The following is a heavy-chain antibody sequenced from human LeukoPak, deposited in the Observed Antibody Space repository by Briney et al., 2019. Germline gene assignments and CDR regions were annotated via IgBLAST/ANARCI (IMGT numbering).Heavy chain of an antibody. V-gene: IGHV3-9*01. CDR3: AKDTRAIVGSAHNAFDI. J-gene: IGHJ3*02. D-gene: IGHD1-26*01. CDR2: ISWNSGNI. CDR1: GFSFDDYA. Sequence: GGSLRLSCAASGFSFDDYAMHWVRQAPGKGLEWVSGISWNSGNIGYADSVKGRFTISRDNGKNSLNLQMNSLRAEDTALYYCAKDTRAIVGSAHNAFDIWGQGTMVTVSS.